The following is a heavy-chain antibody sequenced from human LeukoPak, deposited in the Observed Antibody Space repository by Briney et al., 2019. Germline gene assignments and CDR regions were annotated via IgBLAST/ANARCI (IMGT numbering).Heavy chain of an antibody. CDR3: ARDRSYYFDY. V-gene: IGHV4-59*12. CDR2: IYYSGST. CDR1: GGSISSYY. J-gene: IGHJ4*02. Sequence: PSETLSLTCTVSGGSISSYYWSWIRQPPGKGLEWIGYIYYSGSTNYDPSLKSRVTISVDTSKNQFSLKLSSVTAADTAVYYCARDRSYYFDYWGQGTLVTVSS.